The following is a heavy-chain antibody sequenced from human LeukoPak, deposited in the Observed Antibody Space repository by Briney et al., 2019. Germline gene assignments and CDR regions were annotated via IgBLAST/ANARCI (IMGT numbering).Heavy chain of an antibody. J-gene: IGHJ3*02. D-gene: IGHD1-7*01. CDR1: GGSISSSSYY. V-gene: IGHV4-61*05. CDR2: IYYSGST. CDR3: ARGPVGGTTYNDGDAFDI. Sequence: SETLSLTCTVSGGSISSSSYYWGWIRQPPGKGLEWIGYIYYSGSTNYNPSLKSRVTISVDTSKNQFSLRLSSVTAADTAVYYCARGPVGGTTYNDGDAFDIWGQGTMVTVSS.